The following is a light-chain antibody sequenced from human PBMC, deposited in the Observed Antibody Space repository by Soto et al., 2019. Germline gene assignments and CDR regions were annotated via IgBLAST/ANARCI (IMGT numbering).Light chain of an antibody. CDR3: QHYYTYSRT. CDR1: QGISSW. Sequence: DIQMTQSPSTLSASVGDRVTITCRASQGISSWLAWYQQKPGKAPDLLIYKASSLESGVPSRFSGSGSGTEFTLTISSLQPDDFATYYCQHYYTYSRTFGQGTKVEIK. V-gene: IGKV1-5*03. CDR2: KAS. J-gene: IGKJ1*01.